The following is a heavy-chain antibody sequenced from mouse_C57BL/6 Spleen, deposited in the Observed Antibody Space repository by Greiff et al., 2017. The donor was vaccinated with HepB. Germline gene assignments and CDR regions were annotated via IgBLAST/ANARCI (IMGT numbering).Heavy chain of an antibody. CDR2: IWSGGST. CDR1: GFSLTSYG. CDR3: ASTTVVATGAMDY. Sequence: VKLMESGPGLVQPSQSLSITCTVSGFSLTSYGVHWVRQSPGKGLEWLGVIWSGGSTDYNAAFISRLSISKDNSKSQVFFKMNSLQADDTAIYYCASTTVVATGAMDYWGQGTSVTVSS. J-gene: IGHJ4*01. V-gene: IGHV2-2*01. D-gene: IGHD1-1*01.